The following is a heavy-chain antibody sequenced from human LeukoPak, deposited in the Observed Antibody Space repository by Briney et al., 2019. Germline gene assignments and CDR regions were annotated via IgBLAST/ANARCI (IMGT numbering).Heavy chain of an antibody. CDR3: ARRGGSAPHYFDY. J-gene: IGHJ4*02. CDR1: GGSFSGYY. Sequence: SETLSLTCAVYGGSFSGYYWSWIRQPPGKGLEWIGEINHSGSTNYNPSLKSRVTISVDTSKNQFSLKLSSVTAADTAVYYCARRGGSAPHYFDYWGRGTLVTVSS. V-gene: IGHV4-34*01. D-gene: IGHD1-26*01. CDR2: INHSGST.